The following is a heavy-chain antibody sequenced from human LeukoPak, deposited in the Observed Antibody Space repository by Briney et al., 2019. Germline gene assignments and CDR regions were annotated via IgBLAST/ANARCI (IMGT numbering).Heavy chain of an antibody. CDR2: INQDGSEK. CDR1: RFTFSNYW. Sequence: GGSLRLSCAASRFTFSNYWMNWFRQAPGKGLEWAANINQDGSEKNYVDSVKGRFTISRDNAENSLDLQMNSLRVDDTAVYYCVRDRGYSTFDYWGQGTLVIVSS. J-gene: IGHJ4*02. D-gene: IGHD4-23*01. CDR3: VRDRGYSTFDY. V-gene: IGHV3-7*01.